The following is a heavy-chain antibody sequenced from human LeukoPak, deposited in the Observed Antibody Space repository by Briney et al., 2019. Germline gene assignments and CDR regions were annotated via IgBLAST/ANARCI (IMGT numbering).Heavy chain of an antibody. V-gene: IGHV4-59*01. CDR2: IYYSGST. D-gene: IGHD3-22*01. Sequence: SETLSLTCTVSGGSISSYYWSWIRQPPGKGLEWIGYIYYSGSTNYNPSLKSRVTISVDTSKNQFSLKLSSVTAADTAVYYCSVGTFDYYDSSGYCDYWGQGTLVTVSS. CDR1: GGSISSYY. J-gene: IGHJ4*02. CDR3: SVGTFDYYDSSGYCDY.